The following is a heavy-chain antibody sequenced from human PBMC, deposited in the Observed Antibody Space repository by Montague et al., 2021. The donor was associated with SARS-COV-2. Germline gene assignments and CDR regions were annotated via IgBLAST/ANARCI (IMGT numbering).Heavy chain of an antibody. CDR1: GGSISSSSYY. Sequence: SETLSLTCTVSGGSISSSSYYWGWIRQPPGKRLEWIGSIFYSGSTDYTPSLKSRVTISVDTSKNQFSLKLSSVTAADTAVYYCASMVRAQVYYFDYWGQGTLVTVSS. CDR2: IFYSGST. V-gene: IGHV4-39*01. J-gene: IGHJ4*02. CDR3: ASMVRAQVYYFDY. D-gene: IGHD3-10*01.